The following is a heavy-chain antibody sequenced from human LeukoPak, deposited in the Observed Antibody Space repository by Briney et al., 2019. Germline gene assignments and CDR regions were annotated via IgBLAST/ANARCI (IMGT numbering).Heavy chain of an antibody. CDR3: ARLRLSSGWYAEADY. D-gene: IGHD6-19*01. V-gene: IGHV3-48*03. CDR1: GFTFSSYE. CDR2: ISSSGSTI. Sequence: GGSLRLSCAASGFTFSSYEMNWVRQAPGKGLGWVSYISSSGSTIYYADSVKGRFTISRDNAKNSLYLQMNSLRAEDTAVYYCARLRLSSGWYAEADYWGQGTQVTVSS. J-gene: IGHJ4*02.